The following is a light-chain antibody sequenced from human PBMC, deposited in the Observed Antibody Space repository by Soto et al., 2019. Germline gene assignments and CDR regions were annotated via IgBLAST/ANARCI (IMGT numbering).Light chain of an antibody. Sequence: QSALTQPASVSGSPGQSIAISCTGTSSDVGGYDRVSWYQRHPGKAPTLMIYEVNKRPAGVSDRFSGSKSGNTTSLTISGLQAEDEADYYCWSSGGSPNWVFGGGTKVTVL. CDR3: WSSGGSPNWV. CDR1: SSDVGGYDR. V-gene: IGLV2-23*02. J-gene: IGLJ3*02. CDR2: EVN.